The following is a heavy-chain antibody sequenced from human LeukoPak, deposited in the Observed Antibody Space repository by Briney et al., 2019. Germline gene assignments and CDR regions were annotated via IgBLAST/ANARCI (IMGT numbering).Heavy chain of an antibody. CDR2: IYTSGST. CDR3: ARSDYYDSSGYYL. Sequence: SETLSLTCGVYGESFSGYYWSWIRQPAGKGLEWIGRIYTSGSTNYNPSLKSRVTISVDTSKNQFSLKLSSVTAADTAVYYCARSDYYDSSGYYLWGQGTLVTVSS. D-gene: IGHD3-22*01. J-gene: IGHJ4*02. V-gene: IGHV4-59*10. CDR1: GESFSGYY.